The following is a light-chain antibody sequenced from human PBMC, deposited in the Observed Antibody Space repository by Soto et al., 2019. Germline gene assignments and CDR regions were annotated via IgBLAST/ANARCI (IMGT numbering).Light chain of an antibody. V-gene: IGKV1-5*01. Sequence: DIQMTQSPSSVSASLGDEVTITCRASQTISRWLAWYQQKPGRAPKLLIYDASTLESGVPSRFSGSGSETEFTLNISRLQTDDFATYFCHSRAFGQGTRLEIK. CDR1: QTISRW. CDR2: DAS. J-gene: IGKJ5*01. CDR3: HSRA.